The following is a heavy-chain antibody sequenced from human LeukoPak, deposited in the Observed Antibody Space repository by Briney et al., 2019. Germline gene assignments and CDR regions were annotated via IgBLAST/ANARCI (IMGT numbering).Heavy chain of an antibody. CDR1: GGSISSSSYY. Sequence: SETLSLTCTVSGGSISSSSYYWGWIRQPPGKGLEWIGSIYYSGSTYYNPSLKSRVTISVDTSKNQFSLKLSSVTAADTAVYYCARGSVRIAVAGTMDYWGQGTLVTVSS. V-gene: IGHV4-39*01. D-gene: IGHD6-19*01. CDR2: IYYSGST. CDR3: ARGSVRIAVAGTMDY. J-gene: IGHJ4*02.